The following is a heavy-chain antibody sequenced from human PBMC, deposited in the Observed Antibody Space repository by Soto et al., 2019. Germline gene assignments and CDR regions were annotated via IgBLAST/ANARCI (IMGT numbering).Heavy chain of an antibody. J-gene: IGHJ6*02. CDR2: ISYDGTNK. CDR3: ARDLRIAARNYFYGMDV. CDR1: GFTFSRYA. D-gene: IGHD6-6*01. Sequence: PGESLKISCAASGFTFSRYAMHWVRQAPGKGLEWEAVISYDGTNKYYSDSVKGRFTISRDNSKNTLYLQMNSLRAEDTAVYYCARDLRIAARNYFYGMDVWGQGTTVTVSS. V-gene: IGHV3-30-3*01.